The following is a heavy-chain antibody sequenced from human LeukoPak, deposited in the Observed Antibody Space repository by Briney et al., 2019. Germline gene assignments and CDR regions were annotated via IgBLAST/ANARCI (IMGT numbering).Heavy chain of an antibody. CDR1: GGSISSYY. CDR3: ARVSGSGFRGDYGDY. CDR2: IYYSGST. V-gene: IGHV4-59*01. Sequence: SETLSLTCTVSGGSISSYYWSWIRQPPGKGLEWIGYIYYSGSTNYNPSLKSRVTISVDTSENQFSLKLSSVTAADTAVYYCARVSGSGFRGDYGDYWGQGTLVTVSS. J-gene: IGHJ4*02. D-gene: IGHD2-15*01.